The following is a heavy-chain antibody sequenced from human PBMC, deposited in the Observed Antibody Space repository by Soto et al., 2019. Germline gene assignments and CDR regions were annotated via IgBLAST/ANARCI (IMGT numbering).Heavy chain of an antibody. Sequence: SETLFLTCTVSGGSIRSSTYYWGWIRQPPGKGLEWIGSIYYSGSTNYNPSLKSRVTISVDTSKNQFSLKLSSVTAADTAVYYCARLPRSSSGYHGFDYRGQGTLVTVSS. J-gene: IGHJ4*02. D-gene: IGHD6-25*01. CDR3: ARLPRSSSGYHGFDY. CDR1: GGSIRSSTYY. CDR2: IYYSGST. V-gene: IGHV4-39*07.